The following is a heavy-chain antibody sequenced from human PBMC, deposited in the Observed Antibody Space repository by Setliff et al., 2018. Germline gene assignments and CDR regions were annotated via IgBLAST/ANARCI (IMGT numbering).Heavy chain of an antibody. V-gene: IGHV1-18*01. CDR3: ARLVRYCSTTTCQRASGDEY. Sequence: ASVKVSCKPSGYSFTTYGISWVRQAPGQGLEWMGWISADNGQTKNVQKFQGRVTLTTDTSTTTAYMELRGLTSGDTAIYYCARLVRYCSTTTCQRASGDEYLGQGTLVTVSS. J-gene: IGHJ4*02. CDR2: ISADNGQT. D-gene: IGHD2-8*01. CDR1: GYSFTTYG.